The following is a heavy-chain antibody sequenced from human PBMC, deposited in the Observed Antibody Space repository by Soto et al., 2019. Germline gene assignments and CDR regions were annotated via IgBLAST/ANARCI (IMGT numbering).Heavy chain of an antibody. Sequence: ASVKVSCKASGYTFTSYGISWVRQAPGQGLEWMGWISAYNGNTNYAQKLQGRVTMTTDTSTSTVYMELRSLRSDDTAVYYCARDDCSGGSCYGGHVDYWGQGTLVTVSS. V-gene: IGHV1-18*04. D-gene: IGHD2-15*01. CDR2: ISAYNGNT. J-gene: IGHJ4*02. CDR1: GYTFTSYG. CDR3: ARDDCSGGSCYGGHVDY.